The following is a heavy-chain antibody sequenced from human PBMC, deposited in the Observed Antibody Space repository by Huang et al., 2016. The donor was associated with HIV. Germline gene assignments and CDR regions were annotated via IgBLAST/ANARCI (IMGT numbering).Heavy chain of an antibody. CDR3: AYQWTGLDR. D-gene: IGHD6-19*01. Sequence: QITLKESGPTLVKPTQTLTLTCSFSGFSLDTSGVAVGWVRQPPGEALEWLGLLYWDDDTRFIPSLGGRLSLTKDTSKNQVVLTMTNMDPADTSTYFCAYQWTGLDRWGQGILVTVTS. CDR2: LYWDDDT. CDR1: GFSLDTSGVA. V-gene: IGHV2-5*02. J-gene: IGHJ4*02.